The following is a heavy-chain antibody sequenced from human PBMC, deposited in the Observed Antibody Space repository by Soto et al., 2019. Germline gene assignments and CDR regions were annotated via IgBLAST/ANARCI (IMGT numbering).Heavy chain of an antibody. J-gene: IGHJ6*02. V-gene: IGHV3-30*18. D-gene: IGHD3-22*01. Sequence: QVQLVESGGGVVQPGRSLRLSCAASGFTFSSYGMHWVRQTPGKGLEWVAVISYDGSNKYYADSVKGRFTISRDNSKNTLYLQMNSLRAEDTAVYYCAKDLVTYSYDSSALGVWGQGTTVTVSS. CDR2: ISYDGSNK. CDR1: GFTFSSYG. CDR3: AKDLVTYSYDSSALGV.